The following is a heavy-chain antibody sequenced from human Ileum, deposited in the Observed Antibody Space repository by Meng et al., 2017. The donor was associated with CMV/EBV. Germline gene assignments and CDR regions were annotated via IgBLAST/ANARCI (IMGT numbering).Heavy chain of an antibody. CDR3: ARMYCTSTTCYTDAFDF. J-gene: IGHJ3*01. Sequence: GESLKISCAASGFTFSQYWMSWLRQTPGKGGLEWVANINEDGSQEYFLDSVRGRFTISRDNAKSSLSLQMNSLRADDTALYYCARMYCTSTTCYTDAFDFWGQGTMVT. CDR1: GFTFSQYW. V-gene: IGHV3-7*01. D-gene: IGHD2-2*02. CDR2: INEDGSQE.